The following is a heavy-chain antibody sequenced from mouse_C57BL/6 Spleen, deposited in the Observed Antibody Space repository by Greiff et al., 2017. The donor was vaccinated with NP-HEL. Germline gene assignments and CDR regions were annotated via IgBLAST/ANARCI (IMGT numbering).Heavy chain of an antibody. V-gene: IGHV1-15*01. CDR1: GYTFTDYE. D-gene: IGHD2-12*01. Sequence: QVQLQQSGAELVRPGASVTLSCKASGYTFTDYEMHWVKQTPVHGLEWIGAIDPETGGAAYNQKFKGKAILTADKSSSTAYMELRSLTSEDSAVYYCTRFHSNDGAMDDWGQGTSVTVSS. CDR2: IDPETGGA. CDR3: TRFHSNDGAMDD. J-gene: IGHJ4*01.